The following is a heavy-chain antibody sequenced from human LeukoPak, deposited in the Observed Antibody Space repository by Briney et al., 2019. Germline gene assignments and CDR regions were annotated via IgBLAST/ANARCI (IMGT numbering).Heavy chain of an antibody. Sequence: GGSLRLSCAASGFTFSSYGMHWVRQAPGKGLEWVAVIWYDGSNKYYADSVKGRFTISRDNSKNTLYLQMNSLRAEDTAVYYCAKALNYWYFDLWGRGNLVTVSS. V-gene: IGHV3-33*06. CDR2: IWYDGSNK. CDR1: GFTFSSYG. J-gene: IGHJ2*01. CDR3: AKALNYWYFDL.